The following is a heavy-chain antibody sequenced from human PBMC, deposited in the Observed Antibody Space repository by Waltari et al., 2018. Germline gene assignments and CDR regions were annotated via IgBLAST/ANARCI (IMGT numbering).Heavy chain of an antibody. D-gene: IGHD6-13*01. V-gene: IGHV4-39*01. CDR1: GGSISSNNYY. CDR3: ARHSAYAGTGYYYGMDV. J-gene: IGHJ6*02. Sequence: QLQLQESGPGLVKPSETLSLTCAVSGGSISSNNYYWDWIRQPPGKGLEWIGSIYYSGSTYYHPALKSRVTISVDTSKNHFSLKLGSVTAADTSLYYCARHSAYAGTGYYYGMDVWGQGTTVTVSS. CDR2: IYYSGST.